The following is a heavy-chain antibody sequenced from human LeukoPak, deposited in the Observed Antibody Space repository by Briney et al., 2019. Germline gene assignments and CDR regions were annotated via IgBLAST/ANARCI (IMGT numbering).Heavy chain of an antibody. CDR2: IYSGGST. CDR3: ASMTLTGTHYYYYGMDV. D-gene: IGHD7-27*01. J-gene: IGHJ6*02. CDR1: GFTVNSNY. V-gene: IGHV3-53*01. Sequence: GGSLRLSCAASGFTVNSNYMSWVRQAPGKGLEWVSIIYSGGSTYYADSVKGRFTISRDNSKNTLYLQMNSLRAEDTAVYYCASMTLTGTHYYYYGMDVWGQGTTVTVSS.